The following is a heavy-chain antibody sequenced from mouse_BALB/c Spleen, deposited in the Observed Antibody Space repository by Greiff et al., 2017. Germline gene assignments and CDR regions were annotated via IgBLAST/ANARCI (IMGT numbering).Heavy chain of an antibody. CDR2: IDPFNGGT. Sequence: VQLQQSGPELMKPGASVKISCKASGYSFTSYYMHWVKQSHGQGLEWIGYIDPFNGGTSYNQKFKGKATLTVDKSSSTAYMHLSSLTSEDSAVYDCARRLYNEDAMDYWGQGTSVTVSS. CDR3: ARRLYNEDAMDY. D-gene: IGHD2-4*01. V-gene: IGHV1S135*01. CDR1: GYSFTSYY. J-gene: IGHJ4*01.